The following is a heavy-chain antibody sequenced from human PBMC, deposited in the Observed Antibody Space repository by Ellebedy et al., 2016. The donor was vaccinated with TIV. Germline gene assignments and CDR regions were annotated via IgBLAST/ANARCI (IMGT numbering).Heavy chain of an antibody. D-gene: IGHD1-1*01. J-gene: IGHJ4*02. CDR3: GSWTWGY. CDR2: INHSGST. CDR1: GGSFSGYY. Sequence: SETLSLTXAVYGGSFSGYYWSWIRQPPGKGLEWIGEINHSGSTNYNPSLKSRVTISVDPSKNQFSLRLNSVTAADTAVYYCGSWTWGYWGQGTLVTVSP. V-gene: IGHV4-34*01.